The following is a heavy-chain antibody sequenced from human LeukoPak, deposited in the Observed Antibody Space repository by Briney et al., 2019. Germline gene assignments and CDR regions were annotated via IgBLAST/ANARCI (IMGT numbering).Heavy chain of an antibody. CDR3: AKGYSTNWYLFDY. CDR2: ISGSGGST. J-gene: IGHJ4*02. CDR1: GFTFSRYV. D-gene: IGHD6-13*01. Sequence: PGGSLRLSCAASGFTFSRYVMTWVRQAPGKGLEWVSGISGSGGSTYYADSVKGRFTISRDNSKNTLYLQMNSLSVEDTALYYCAKGYSTNWYLFDYWGQGSLVTVSS. V-gene: IGHV3-23*01.